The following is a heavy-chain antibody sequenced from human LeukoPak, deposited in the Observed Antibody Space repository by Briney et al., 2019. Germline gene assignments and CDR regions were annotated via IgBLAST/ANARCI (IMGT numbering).Heavy chain of an antibody. J-gene: IGHJ4*02. V-gene: IGHV3-48*03. CDR3: ARRGYSDSSGYDY. Sequence: GGSLRLSCAASGFTFSSYEMHWVRQPPGKGLEWVSYISSSDSTIYYADSVKGRFTISRDNAKNSLYLQMNSLRAEDTAIYYCARRGYSDSSGYDYWGQGTLVTVSS. CDR2: ISSSDSTI. CDR1: GFTFSSYE. D-gene: IGHD3-22*01.